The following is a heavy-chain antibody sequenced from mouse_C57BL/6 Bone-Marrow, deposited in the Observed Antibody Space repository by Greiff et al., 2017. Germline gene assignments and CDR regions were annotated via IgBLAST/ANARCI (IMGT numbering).Heavy chain of an antibody. CDR1: GFTFSSYG. CDR2: ISSGGSYT. Sequence: EVKLVESGGDLVKPGGSLKLSCAASGFTFSSYGMSWVRQTPDKRLEWVATISSGGSYTYYPDSVKGRFTISRDNAKNTLYLQMSSLKSEDTAMYYCARLGDYWGQGTSVTVSS. J-gene: IGHJ4*01. V-gene: IGHV5-6*01. CDR3: ARLGDY.